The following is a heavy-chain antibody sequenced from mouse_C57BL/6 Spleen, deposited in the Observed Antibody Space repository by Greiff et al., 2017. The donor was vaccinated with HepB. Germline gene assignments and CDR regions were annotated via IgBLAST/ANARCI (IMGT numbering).Heavy chain of an antibody. J-gene: IGHJ2*01. Sequence: DVKLVESGGGLVQPGGSLKLSCAASGFTFSDYGMAWVRQAPRKGPEWVAFISNLAYSIYYADTVTGRFTISRENAKNTLYLEMSSLRSEDTAMYYCARFGAAYYFDYWGQGTTLTVSS. D-gene: IGHD3-1*01. CDR3: ARFGAAYYFDY. CDR1: GFTFSDYG. CDR2: ISNLAYSI. V-gene: IGHV5-15*01.